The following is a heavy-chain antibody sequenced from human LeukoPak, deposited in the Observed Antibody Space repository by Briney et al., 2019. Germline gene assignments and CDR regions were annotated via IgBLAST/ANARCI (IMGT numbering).Heavy chain of an antibody. CDR1: GYSFSSYW. CDR3: ARHLSDITSSPNY. CDR2: IYPRDSRT. D-gene: IGHD2-2*01. V-gene: IGHV5-51*01. Sequence: GEPLKISCKGSGYSFSSYWIAWVRQMPGKGLEGMGVIYPRDSRTTYSPSFQDKVTISADKSISTAYLQWTSLKASDTAMYYCARHLSDITSSPNYWGPGTLVTVSS. J-gene: IGHJ4*02.